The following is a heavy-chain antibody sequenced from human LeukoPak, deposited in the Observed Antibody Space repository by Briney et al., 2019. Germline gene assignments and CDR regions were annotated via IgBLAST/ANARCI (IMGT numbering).Heavy chain of an antibody. D-gene: IGHD6-6*01. CDR2: INPTGGST. CDR3: ARTAARRFDY. CDR1: GYTFPSYF. Sequence: ASVKVSCKASGYTFPSYFMHWVRQAPGQGLEWMGIINPTGGSTTYAQKFQGRVTMTRDTSTSTAYMELSSLRSDDTAVYYCARTAARRFDYWGQGTLVTVSS. V-gene: IGHV1-46*01. J-gene: IGHJ4*02.